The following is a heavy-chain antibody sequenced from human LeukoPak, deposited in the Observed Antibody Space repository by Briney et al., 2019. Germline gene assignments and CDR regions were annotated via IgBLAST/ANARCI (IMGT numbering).Heavy chain of an antibody. D-gene: IGHD2-2*01. CDR3: ARASLRYCSSTSCYGGVDY. V-gene: IGHV3-30*04. Sequence: PGGSLRLSCAASGFTSSSYAVHWVRQAPGKGLEWVAVISYDGGNKYYADSVKGRFTISRDNSKNTLYLQMNSLRAEDTAVYYCARASLRYCSSTSCYGGVDYWGQGTLVTVSS. J-gene: IGHJ4*02. CDR2: ISYDGGNK. CDR1: GFTSSSYA.